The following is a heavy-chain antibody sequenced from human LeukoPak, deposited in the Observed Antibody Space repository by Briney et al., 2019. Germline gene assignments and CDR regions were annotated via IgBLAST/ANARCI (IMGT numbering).Heavy chain of an antibody. CDR3: ARSRGWLQSHPLGY. J-gene: IGHJ4*02. D-gene: IGHD5-24*01. V-gene: IGHV4-34*01. CDR1: GGSFSGYY. CDR2: IHHSGST. Sequence: SETLSLTCAVYGGSFSGYYWSWIRQPPGKGLEWIGEIHHSGSTNYNPSLKSRVTISVDTSKNQFSLKLSSVTAADTAVYYCARSRGWLQSHPLGYWGQGTLVTVSS.